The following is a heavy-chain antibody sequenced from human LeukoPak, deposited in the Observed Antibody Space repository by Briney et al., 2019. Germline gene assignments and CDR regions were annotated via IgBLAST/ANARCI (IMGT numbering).Heavy chain of an antibody. CDR3: ARVRSYYYYYMDI. CDR1: GGSISSTTYY. J-gene: IGHJ6*03. CDR2: IYKAGNT. V-gene: IGHV4-39*01. Sequence: SETLSLTCTVSGGSISSTTYYWAWIRQPPGKGLEWIGSIYKAGNTNYSPSLRSRVFISVDPSNNQFSLSLSSVTAADTAVYYCARVRSYYYYYMDIWGKGTTVTISS.